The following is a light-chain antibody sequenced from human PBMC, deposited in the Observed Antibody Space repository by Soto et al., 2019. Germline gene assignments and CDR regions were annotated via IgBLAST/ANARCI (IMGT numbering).Light chain of an antibody. CDR2: CAS. V-gene: IGKV3-15*01. J-gene: IGKJ1*01. CDR3: QQYGSSPWT. CDR1: QSVSTI. Sequence: EVVMTQSPATLSVSPGERTTLSCRASQSVSTILAWYQQKPGQTPSLLIYCASTRATSSPVRSIGSRSCTKVTLTIISLQSEDFAVYYCQQYGSSPWTFGQGTKV.